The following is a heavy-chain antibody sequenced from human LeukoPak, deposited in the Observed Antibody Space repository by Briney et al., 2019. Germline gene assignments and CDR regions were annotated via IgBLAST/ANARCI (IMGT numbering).Heavy chain of an antibody. CDR3: AREDGGATGYTFDY. D-gene: IGHD1-26*01. CDR2: INPNSGGT. CDR1: GYTFTGYY. V-gene: IGHV1-2*02. J-gene: IGHJ4*02. Sequence: ASAKVSCKASGYTFTGYYLHWVRQAPGQGLEWMGWINPNSGGTNYAQKFQGRVTMTRDTSISTAYMELSRLRSDDTAVYYCAREDGGATGYTFDYWGQGTLVTVSS.